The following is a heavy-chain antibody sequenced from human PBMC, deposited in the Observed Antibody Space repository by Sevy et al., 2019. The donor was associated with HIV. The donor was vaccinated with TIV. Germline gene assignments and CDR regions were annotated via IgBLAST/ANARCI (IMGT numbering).Heavy chain of an antibody. D-gene: IGHD2-2*01. J-gene: IGHJ6*02. V-gene: IGHV1-69*13. CDR1: GGTFSSYA. Sequence: ASVKVSCKASGGTFSSYAISWVRQAPGQGLEWMGGIIPIFGTANYAQKFQGRVTITADESTSTAYMELSSLRSEDTAVYYCARGAVLVPAATGGTYYYYGMDVWGQGTTVTVSS. CDR2: IIPIFGTA. CDR3: ARGAVLVPAATGGTYYYYGMDV.